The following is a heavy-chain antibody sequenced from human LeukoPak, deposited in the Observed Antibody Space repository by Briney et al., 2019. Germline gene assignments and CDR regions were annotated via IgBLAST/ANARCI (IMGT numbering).Heavy chain of an antibody. CDR2: IIPIFGTA. J-gene: IGHJ5*02. CDR1: GGTFSSYA. D-gene: IGHD2-2*02. V-gene: IGHV1-69*01. CDR3: ARQVPAAIMVEKLTYNWFDP. Sequence: GSSVKVSCKASGGTFSSYAISWVRQAPGQGLEWMGGIIPIFGTANYAQKFQGRVTITADESTSTAYMELSSLRSEDTAVYYCARQVPAAIMVEKLTYNWFDPWGQGTLVTVSS.